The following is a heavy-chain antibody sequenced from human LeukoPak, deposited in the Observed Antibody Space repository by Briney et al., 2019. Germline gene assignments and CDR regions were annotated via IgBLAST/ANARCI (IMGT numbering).Heavy chain of an antibody. J-gene: IGHJ4*02. CDR1: GFTFDDYA. V-gene: IGHV3-9*01. CDR2: ISWNSGSI. D-gene: IGHD5-12*01. Sequence: GGSLRLSCAASGFTFDDYAMHWVRQAPGKGLEWVSGISWNSGSIGYADSVKGRFTISRDNSKNTLYLQMNSLRAEDTAVYYCAKGPTRGYSGYDLNYFDYWGQGTLVTVSS. CDR3: AKGPTRGYSGYDLNYFDY.